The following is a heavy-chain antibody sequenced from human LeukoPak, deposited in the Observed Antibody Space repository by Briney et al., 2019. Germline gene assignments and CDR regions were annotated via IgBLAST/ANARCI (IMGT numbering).Heavy chain of an antibody. CDR1: GYTFTSYY. D-gene: IGHD6-13*01. V-gene: IGHV1-46*01. CDR2: INPSGGST. Sequence: ASVKVSCKASGYTFTSYYMHWVRQAPGQGLERMGIINPSGGSTSYAQKFQGRVTMTRDTSTSTVYMELSSLRSEDTAVYYCAVVIAAAGKGSREYDYWGQGTLVTVSS. J-gene: IGHJ4*02. CDR3: AVVIAAAGKGSREYDY.